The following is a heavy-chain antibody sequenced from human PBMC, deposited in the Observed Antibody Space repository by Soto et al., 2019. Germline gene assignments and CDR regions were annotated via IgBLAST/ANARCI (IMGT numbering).Heavy chain of an antibody. D-gene: IGHD3-10*01. CDR1: GYSFDDYA. J-gene: IGHJ6*03. CDR3: ATEFNRLLWFGDFFYMDV. CDR2: ISWNSNRV. Sequence: EAQLVESGGGVAQPGRSLRLSCEGSGYSFDDYAMHWVRQAPGKGLEWVSGISWNSNRVAYADSVKGRFSISRDNVLNSLYLEMDSLRPEDTALYYCATEFNRLLWFGDFFYMDVWGKGATVTVS. V-gene: IGHV3-9*01.